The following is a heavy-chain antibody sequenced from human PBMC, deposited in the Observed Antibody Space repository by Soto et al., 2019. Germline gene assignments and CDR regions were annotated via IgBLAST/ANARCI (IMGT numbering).Heavy chain of an antibody. J-gene: IGHJ4*02. CDR2: IYYSGST. CDR1: GGSISSYY. D-gene: IGHD2-8*01. V-gene: IGHV4-59*01. CDR3: ARDLGYCTNGVCWGGFDY. Sequence: SETLSLTCTVSGGSISSYYWSWIRQPPGKGLEWIGYIYYSGSTNYNPSLKSRVTISVDTSKNQFSLKLSSVTAADTAVYYCARDLGYCTNGVCWGGFDYWGQGTLVTVSS.